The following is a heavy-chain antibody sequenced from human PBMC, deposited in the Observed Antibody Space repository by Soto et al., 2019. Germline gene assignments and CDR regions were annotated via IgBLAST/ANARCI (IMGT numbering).Heavy chain of an antibody. CDR3: ARGRHDYGGNSGFGY. CDR1: GGSISRGGYY. Sequence: SETLSLTCTVSGGSISRGGYYWSWIRQHPGKGLEWIGYIYYSGNTYYNPSLKSRVTISVDTSKNQFSLKLNSVTAADTAVYYCARGRHDYGGNSGFGYWGQGALVTVS. CDR2: IYYSGNT. D-gene: IGHD4-17*01. V-gene: IGHV4-31*03. J-gene: IGHJ4*02.